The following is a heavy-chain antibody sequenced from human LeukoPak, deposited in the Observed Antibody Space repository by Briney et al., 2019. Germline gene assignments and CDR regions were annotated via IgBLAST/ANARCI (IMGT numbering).Heavy chain of an antibody. CDR2: INPDGNEK. Sequence: GGSLRLSCAASELTFTDFWMNWVRLAPGRGLEWLANINPDGNEKYYVDSVKGRFAMSRDNAKNEVYLEMNSLRAEDTGVYYCSGRDSSRSPRAYWGQGTLVSVSS. J-gene: IGHJ4*02. CDR1: ELTFTDFW. D-gene: IGHD6-13*01. V-gene: IGHV3-7*01. CDR3: SGRDSSRSPRAY.